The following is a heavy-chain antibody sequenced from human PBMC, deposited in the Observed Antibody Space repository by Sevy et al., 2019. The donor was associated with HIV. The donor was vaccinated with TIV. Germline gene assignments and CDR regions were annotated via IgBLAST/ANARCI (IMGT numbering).Heavy chain of an antibody. D-gene: IGHD3-22*01. V-gene: IGHV3-74*01. J-gene: IGHJ3*01. CDR3: ARAHYYYDSSGYMGIDAFDV. CDR1: GFSLSSYW. CDR2: SNSDEISR. Sequence: GGSLRLSCAASGFSLSSYWMHWVRQAPGKGLEWVSRSNSDEISRSYAHSVMGRFTISRANAKNTLYLQMENLRVEHTAIYYCARAHYYYDSSGYMGIDAFDVWGQGPTVTVSS.